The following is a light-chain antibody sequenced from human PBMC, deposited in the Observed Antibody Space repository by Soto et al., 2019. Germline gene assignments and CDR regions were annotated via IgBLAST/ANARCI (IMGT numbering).Light chain of an antibody. CDR3: QQYGSSPLT. CDR1: QSVSSSY. Sequence: EIVLTQSPGTLSLPPGERATLSCRASQSVSSSYLAWYQQKPGQAPRLLIYDSSRRAPGIPDRFSGSGSGTDFTLTISRLEPEDSAVYYCQQYGSSPLTFGGGTKVDIK. V-gene: IGKV3-20*01. J-gene: IGKJ4*01. CDR2: DSS.